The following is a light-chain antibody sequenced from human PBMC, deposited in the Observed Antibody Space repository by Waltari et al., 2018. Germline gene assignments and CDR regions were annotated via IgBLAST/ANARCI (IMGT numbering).Light chain of an antibody. J-gene: IGKJ2*01. Sequence: DIVMTQSPDSLAVSLGEKATINCKSNQSLLYNSNNKTYLAWYQQKPGQPLKLFFYWASSRESVVPDRFSGSGSGTDFTLTIGSLQAEDVAVYYCQQYYTAPYTFGQGTKLEIK. CDR3: QQYYTAPYT. CDR1: QSLLYNSNNKTY. CDR2: WAS. V-gene: IGKV4-1*01.